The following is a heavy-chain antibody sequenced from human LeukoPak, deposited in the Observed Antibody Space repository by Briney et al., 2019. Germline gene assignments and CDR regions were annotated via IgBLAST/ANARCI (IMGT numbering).Heavy chain of an antibody. D-gene: IGHD3-10*01. Sequence: ASVKVSCKASGYTFTSYAMHWVRQAPGQRLEWMGWINAGNGNTKYSQKFQGRVTITRDTSASTAYMELSSLRSEDTAVYYCARFINKRGIWFGESTDYWGQGTLVTVSS. V-gene: IGHV1-3*01. J-gene: IGHJ4*02. CDR3: ARFINKRGIWFGESTDY. CDR2: INAGNGNT. CDR1: GYTFTSYA.